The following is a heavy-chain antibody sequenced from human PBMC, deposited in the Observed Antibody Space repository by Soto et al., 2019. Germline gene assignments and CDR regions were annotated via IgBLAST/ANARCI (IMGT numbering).Heavy chain of an antibody. D-gene: IGHD3-16*01. CDR1: GVSIGSNSYY. CDR3: ARPGGRGYFDY. Sequence: NPSETLSLTCTVSGVSIGSNSYYWGWIRQPPGKGLEWIGSIYYSGSTYYNPSLKSRVTISIDTSKNQFSLKLGSVTAADTALYYCARPGGRGYFDYWGQGTRVTVSS. J-gene: IGHJ4*02. CDR2: IYYSGST. V-gene: IGHV4-39*01.